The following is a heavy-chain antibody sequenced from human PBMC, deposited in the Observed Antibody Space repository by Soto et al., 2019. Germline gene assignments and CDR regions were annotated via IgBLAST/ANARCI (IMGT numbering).Heavy chain of an antibody. D-gene: IGHD1-1*01. CDR3: AKKPRDWNRFFDY. Sequence: LRLSCAASGFTFSSYAMSWVRQAPGKGLEWVSAISGSGGSTYYADSVKGRFTISRDNSKNTLYLQMNSLRAEDTAVYYCAKKPRDWNRFFDYWGQGTLVTVSS. CDR1: GFTFSSYA. CDR2: ISGSGGST. J-gene: IGHJ4*02. V-gene: IGHV3-23*01.